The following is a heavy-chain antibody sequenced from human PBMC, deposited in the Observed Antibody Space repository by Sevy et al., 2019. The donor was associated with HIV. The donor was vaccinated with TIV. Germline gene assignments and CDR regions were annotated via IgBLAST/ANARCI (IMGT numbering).Heavy chain of an antibody. CDR3: ATGEGNIWNFDY. Sequence: ASVKVSCKVSGYTLTELSMHWVRQPPGRGLEWVGGFDQEDGEIVYAQKFQGRVTMTEDTSTHTAYMDLSSLRSEDTAVYYCATGEGNIWNFDYSGQGTVVTVSS. J-gene: IGHJ4*02. CDR1: GYTLTELS. CDR2: FDQEDGEI. V-gene: IGHV1-24*01. D-gene: IGHD1-20*01.